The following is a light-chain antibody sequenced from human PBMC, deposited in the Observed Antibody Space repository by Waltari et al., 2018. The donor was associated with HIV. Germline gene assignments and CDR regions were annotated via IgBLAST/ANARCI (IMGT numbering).Light chain of an antibody. CDR1: NSDVGSYDL. J-gene: IGLJ2*01. V-gene: IGLV2-23*02. Sequence: QSALTQPASVSGSPGQSATISCAGSNSDVGSYDLVSWYQHHPGKAPKRLIYEVTKRPSGVSNRFSGSKSGNTASLTISGLQAEDEADYYCCSYAGSHTFVVFGGGTKLTVL. CDR3: CSYAGSHTFVV. CDR2: EVT.